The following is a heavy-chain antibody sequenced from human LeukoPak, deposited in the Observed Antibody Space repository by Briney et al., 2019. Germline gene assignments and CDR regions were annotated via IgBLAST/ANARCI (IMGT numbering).Heavy chain of an antibody. D-gene: IGHD2-15*01. CDR1: GFTFSNYW. V-gene: IGHV3-33*05. CDR2: ISYDGSNK. J-gene: IGHJ4*02. CDR3: ARDRGGSYSAIDY. Sequence: GGSLRLSCAASGFTFSNYWMHWVRQAPGKGLEWVAVISYDGSNKYYADSVKGRFTISRDNSKNTLYLQMNSLRAEDTAVYYCARDRGGSYSAIDYWGQGTLVTVSS.